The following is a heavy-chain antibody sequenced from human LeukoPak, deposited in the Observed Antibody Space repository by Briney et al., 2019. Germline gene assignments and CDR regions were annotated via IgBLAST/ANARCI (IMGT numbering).Heavy chain of an antibody. CDR2: ISSRGST. V-gene: IGHV3-23*01. CDR3: AKRGNSSSRSYDAY. D-gene: IGHD2-2*01. Sequence: GSLRLSCSASGXTFSSYAGSWVRQAPGKGVEWVSTISSRGSTYYADSVKGRFTISRDYSRNTLYLQMNSLRAEDTAVYYCAKRGNSSSRSYDAYWGQGTLVTVSS. J-gene: IGHJ4*02. CDR1: GXTFSSYA.